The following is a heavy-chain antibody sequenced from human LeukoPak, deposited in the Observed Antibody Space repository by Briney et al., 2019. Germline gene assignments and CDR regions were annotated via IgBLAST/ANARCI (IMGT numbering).Heavy chain of an antibody. J-gene: IGHJ1*01. CDR3: ARDQTYYVSSGYYYVTYLQH. Sequence: SETLSLTCTVSGGSISSSYCTWIRQSAGEGLEWIGRMSSGGSTTYNPSFKGRVTMSLDTSKRQFSLNLSSVTAADTAVYFCARDQTYYVSSGYYYVTYLQHWGQGILVTVSS. D-gene: IGHD3-22*01. V-gene: IGHV4-4*07. CDR1: GGSISSSY. CDR2: MSSGGST.